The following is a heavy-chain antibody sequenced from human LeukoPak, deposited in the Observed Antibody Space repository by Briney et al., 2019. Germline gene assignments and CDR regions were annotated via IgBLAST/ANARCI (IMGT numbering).Heavy chain of an antibody. J-gene: IGHJ5*02. D-gene: IGHD2-21*02. CDR3: ARQKRLLPNWFDP. Sequence: SETLSLTRTVSGDSINNDNYYWAWIRQPPGKGLEWIGSIYYSGTTYYNPSLNSRVSISGDTANNHFSLKVSSVTAADTAVYYCARQKRLLPNWFDPWGQGTLVTVSS. V-gene: IGHV4-39*01. CDR2: IYYSGTT. CDR1: GDSINNDNYY.